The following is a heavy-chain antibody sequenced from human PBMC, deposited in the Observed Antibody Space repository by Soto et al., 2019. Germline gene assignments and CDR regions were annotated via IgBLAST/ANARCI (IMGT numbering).Heavy chain of an antibody. CDR3: AKVGIFKRSYEYIWGSYTDY. J-gene: IGHJ4*02. D-gene: IGHD3-16*01. CDR1: GGSFSGYY. Sequence: SETLSLTCAVYGGSFSGYYWSWIRQPPGKGLEWIGGINHSGSTNYNPSLKSRVTISVDTSKNHFSLKLSPVTAADTAVYYCAKVGIFKRSYEYIWGSYTDYWGQGTLVTVSS. V-gene: IGHV4-34*01. CDR2: INHSGST.